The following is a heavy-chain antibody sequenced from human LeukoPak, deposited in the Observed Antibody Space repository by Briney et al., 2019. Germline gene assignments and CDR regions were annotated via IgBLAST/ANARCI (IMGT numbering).Heavy chain of an antibody. Sequence: ASVKVSCKASGYTFTSYYMHWVRQAPGQGLEWMGIINPSGGSTSYAQKFQGRVTMTRDTSISTAYMELSRLRSDDTAVYYCARGMQNYRYGSGSYYRVYYYYYMDVWGKGTTVTISS. J-gene: IGHJ6*03. V-gene: IGHV1-46*01. CDR3: ARGMQNYRYGSGSYYRVYYYYYMDV. CDR1: GYTFTSYY. CDR2: INPSGGST. D-gene: IGHD3-10*01.